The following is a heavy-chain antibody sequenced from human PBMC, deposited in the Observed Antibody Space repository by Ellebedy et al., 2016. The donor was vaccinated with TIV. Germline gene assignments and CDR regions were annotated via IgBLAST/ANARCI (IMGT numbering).Heavy chain of an antibody. V-gene: IGHV4-30-4*01. CDR1: GGSMISDDHY. J-gene: IGHJ3*01. CDR2: IYYSGTT. D-gene: IGHD3-10*01. CDR3: ARGGGDRPHALDL. Sequence: MPSETLSLTCTVSGGSMISDDHYWSWVRQPPGQGLEWIGYIYYSGTTSYNPSLKHRLMASIDKSKGQVSLKLASVTAADTAVYYCARGGGDRPHALDLWGQGTMVTVSS.